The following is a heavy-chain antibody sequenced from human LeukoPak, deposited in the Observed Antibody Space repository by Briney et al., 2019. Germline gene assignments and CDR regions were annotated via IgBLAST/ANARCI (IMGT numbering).Heavy chain of an antibody. Sequence: SETLSLTCTVSGGSVSNSLYYWSWIRQPPGKGLEWTGYIYYNGDTNYNPSLKSRVIISIDTSSNQFSLRLNSMTAADTAVYYCARVLRAASWRSYDYWGQGSLVTVSS. V-gene: IGHV4-61*01. D-gene: IGHD5-18*01. J-gene: IGHJ4*02. CDR2: IYYNGDT. CDR1: GGSVSNSLYY. CDR3: ARVLRAASWRSYDY.